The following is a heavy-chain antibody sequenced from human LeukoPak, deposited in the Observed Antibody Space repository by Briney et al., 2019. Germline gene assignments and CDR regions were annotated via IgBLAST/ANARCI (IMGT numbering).Heavy chain of an antibody. CDR2: INHSGST. CDR3: ARVQPAIFGMDV. CDR1: GGSFSGYY. J-gene: IGHJ6*03. Sequence: PSETPSLTCAVYGGSFSGYYWSWIRQPPGKGLEWIGEINHSGSTNFNPSLKSRITISVDTSKNQFSLKLSSVTAADTAVYYCARVQPAIFGMDVWGKGTTVTVSS. D-gene: IGHD3-3*01. V-gene: IGHV4-34*01.